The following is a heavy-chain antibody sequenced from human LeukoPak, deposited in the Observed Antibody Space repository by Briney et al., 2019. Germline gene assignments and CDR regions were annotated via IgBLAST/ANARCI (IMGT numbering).Heavy chain of an antibody. CDR1: GGSISSYY. V-gene: IGHV4-4*07. Sequence: SETLSLTCTVSGGSISSYYWSWIRQPAGKGLEWIGRIYTSGSTNYNPYLKSRVTISVDKSKNQFSLKLSSVTAADTAVYYCARDRYCSSTSCPRDYYYMDVWGKGTTVTVSS. CDR2: IYTSGST. D-gene: IGHD2-2*01. CDR3: ARDRYCSSTSCPRDYYYMDV. J-gene: IGHJ6*03.